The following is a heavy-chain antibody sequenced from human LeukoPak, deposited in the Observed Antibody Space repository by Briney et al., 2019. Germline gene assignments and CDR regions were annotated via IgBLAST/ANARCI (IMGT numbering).Heavy chain of an antibody. CDR3: AREGDHTQQLVPRGYYYYYYGMDV. CDR1: GGTFSSYA. V-gene: IGHV1-69*13. Sequence: SVTVSCKASGGTFSSYAISWVRQAPGQGLEWMGGIIPIFGTANYAQKFQGRVTITADESTSTAYMELSSLRSEDTAVYYCAREGDHTQQLVPRGYYYYYYGMDVWGQGTTVTVSS. J-gene: IGHJ6*02. CDR2: IIPIFGTA. D-gene: IGHD6-13*01.